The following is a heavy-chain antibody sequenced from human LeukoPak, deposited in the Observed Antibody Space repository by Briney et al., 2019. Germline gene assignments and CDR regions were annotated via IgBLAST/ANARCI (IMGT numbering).Heavy chain of an antibody. J-gene: IGHJ4*02. CDR3: ARVDASGSYYKLFDY. CDR1: GYTFTGYY. Sequence: SVKVSCKASGYTFTGYYMHWVRQAPGQGREGMGWINPDSGGTKYAQKFQGRVTMTRDTSIRTAYMELSRLRSDDTAVYYCARVDASGSYYKLFDYWGQGTLVTVSS. D-gene: IGHD3-10*01. CDR2: INPDSGGT. V-gene: IGHV1-2*02.